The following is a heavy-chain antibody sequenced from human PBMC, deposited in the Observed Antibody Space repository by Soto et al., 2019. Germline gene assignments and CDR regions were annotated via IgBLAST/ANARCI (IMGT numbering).Heavy chain of an antibody. CDR1: GGSITSYY. CDR2: IYYSGST. Sequence: SDALSLTCTVSGGSITSYYWGWIRQPPGKGLEWIGYIYYSGSTNYNPSLKSRVTISVDTSKNQFSLKLSSVTAADTGVYYCAKAASYYDINWFDPWGQGTLVTVS. D-gene: IGHD3-22*01. CDR3: AKAASYYDINWFDP. J-gene: IGHJ5*02. V-gene: IGHV4-59*07.